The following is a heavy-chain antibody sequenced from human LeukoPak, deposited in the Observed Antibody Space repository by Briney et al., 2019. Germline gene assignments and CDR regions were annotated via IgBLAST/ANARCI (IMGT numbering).Heavy chain of an antibody. CDR3: AREWDTSSFDPRASGDY. J-gene: IGHJ4*02. CDR1: GGSISDYY. Sequence: SETLSLTCTVSGGSISDYYWNWIRQPPGKGLEWIAYIHYSGNTNYNPSLKSRVTLSVDTSKNQFSLKLSSVTAADTAVYYCAREWDTSSFDPRASGDYWGQGTPVTVSS. CDR2: IHYSGNT. D-gene: IGHD3-9*01. V-gene: IGHV4-59*12.